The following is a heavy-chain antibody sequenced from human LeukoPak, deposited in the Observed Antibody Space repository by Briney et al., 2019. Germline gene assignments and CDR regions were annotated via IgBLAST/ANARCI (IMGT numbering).Heavy chain of an antibody. D-gene: IGHD3-3*01. CDR3: ARGKFDDFWSGYYKEVLMGV. V-gene: IGHV4-59*01. CDR2: IYYSGST. Sequence: PSETLSHTCTVSGGSISSYYWSWIRQPPGKGLEWIGYIYYSGSTNYNPSLKSRVTISVDTSKNQFSLKLSSVTAADTAVYYCARGKFDDFWSGYYKEVLMGVWGQGTTVTVSS. CDR1: GGSISSYY. J-gene: IGHJ6*02.